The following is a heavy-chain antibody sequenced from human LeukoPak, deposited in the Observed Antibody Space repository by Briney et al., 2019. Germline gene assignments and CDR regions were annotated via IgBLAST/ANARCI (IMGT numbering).Heavy chain of an antibody. J-gene: IGHJ4*02. Sequence: SETLSLTCTVSGGSISSSSYYWGWIRQPPGTGLEWIGSIYYSGSTYYNPSLKSRVTISVDTSKNQFSLKLSSVTAADTAVYYCARGPDVSNYYDSSGYQLDYWGQGTLVTVSS. CDR2: IYYSGST. CDR1: GGSISSSSYY. CDR3: ARGPDVSNYYDSSGYQLDY. D-gene: IGHD3-22*01. V-gene: IGHV4-39*01.